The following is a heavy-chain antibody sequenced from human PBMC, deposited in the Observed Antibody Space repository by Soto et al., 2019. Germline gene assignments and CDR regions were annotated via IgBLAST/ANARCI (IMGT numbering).Heavy chain of an antibody. Sequence: QVQLVQSGADVKKPGSSVKVSCQASGVTFSSATLGWVRQAPGQGLEWVGGIIPLFGTASYAQKFQGRVTITADESTSTVYRELSSLRSDDTAVYFCATELGENPASPFDAWGQGTLVTVSS. D-gene: IGHD3-9*01. J-gene: IGHJ4*02. CDR2: IIPLFGTA. CDR1: GVTFSSAT. CDR3: ATELGENPASPFDA. V-gene: IGHV1-69*01.